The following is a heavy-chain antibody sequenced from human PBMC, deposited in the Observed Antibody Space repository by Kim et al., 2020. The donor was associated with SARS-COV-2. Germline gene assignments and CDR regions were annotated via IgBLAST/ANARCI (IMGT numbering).Heavy chain of an antibody. D-gene: IGHD3-10*01. CDR1: GGSIRGYY. Sequence: SETLSLTCTVSGGSIRGYYWNWIRQPPGKGLEWIGDMHFSGSADYNPSLQGRVSMSVDTSQNQFSLTLTSVTAADTAVYFCARDPKTYYGSPNYFDYWGQGIQVTVSS. CDR2: MHFSGSA. V-gene: IGHV4-59*01. J-gene: IGHJ4*02. CDR3: ARDPKTYYGSPNYFDY.